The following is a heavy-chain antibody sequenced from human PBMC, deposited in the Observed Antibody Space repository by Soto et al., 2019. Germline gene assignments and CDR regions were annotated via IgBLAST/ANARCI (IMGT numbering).Heavy chain of an antibody. D-gene: IGHD3-3*01. CDR2: ISGSGGST. CDR1: GFTFSSYA. J-gene: IGHJ6*02. V-gene: IGHV3-23*01. CDR3: AKDIRSPMIFGVVIPEYYYYGMDV. Sequence: GSLRLSCAASGFTFSSYAMSWVRQAPGKGLEWVSAISGSGGSTYYADSVKGRFTISRDNSKNTLYLQMNSLRAEDTAVYYCAKDIRSPMIFGVVIPEYYYYGMDVWGQGTTVTVSS.